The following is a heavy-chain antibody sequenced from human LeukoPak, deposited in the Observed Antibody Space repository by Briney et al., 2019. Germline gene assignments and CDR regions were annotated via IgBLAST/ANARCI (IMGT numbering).Heavy chain of an antibody. Sequence: GGSLRLSCAASGFTFGTYPMNWVRQAPGKGLEWLSYISEGSRTIYYADSVKGRFTISRDNTQNSLYLLMSSLRAEDTAVYYCARGRAWELLGVDYWGQGTLVTVSS. V-gene: IGHV3-48*04. CDR1: GFTFGTYP. J-gene: IGHJ4*02. D-gene: IGHD1-26*01. CDR3: ARGRAWELLGVDY. CDR2: ISEGSRTI.